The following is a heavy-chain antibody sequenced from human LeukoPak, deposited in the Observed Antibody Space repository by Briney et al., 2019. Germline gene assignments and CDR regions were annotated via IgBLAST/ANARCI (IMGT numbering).Heavy chain of an antibody. CDR2: ISSSTSYT. V-gene: IGHV3-11*06. CDR1: RFIFSDYY. Sequence: GGSLRLSCAASRFIFSDYYMSWIRQAPGKELELISYISSSTSYTNYADSVKGRFTISRDNANNSLYLQMNSLRAEDTAVYYCARVGATYPPSDAFDIWGQGTMVTVSS. J-gene: IGHJ3*02. CDR3: ARVGATYPPSDAFDI. D-gene: IGHD4/OR15-4a*01.